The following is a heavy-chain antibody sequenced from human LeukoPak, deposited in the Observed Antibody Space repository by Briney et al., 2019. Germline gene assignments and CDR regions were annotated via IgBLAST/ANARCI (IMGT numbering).Heavy chain of an antibody. Sequence: GGSLRLSCAASGFTFSSYWMHWVRQAPGEGLVWVSRINSDGSSTSYADSVKGRFTISRDNAKNTLYLQMNSLRAEDTAVYYCARDKGGYSNYDPWGQGTLVTVSS. CDR2: INSDGSST. D-gene: IGHD4-11*01. CDR1: GFTFSSYW. J-gene: IGHJ5*02. V-gene: IGHV3-74*01. CDR3: ARDKGGYSNYDP.